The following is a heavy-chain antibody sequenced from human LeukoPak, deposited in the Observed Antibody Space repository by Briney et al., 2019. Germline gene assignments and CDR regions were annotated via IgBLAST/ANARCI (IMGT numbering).Heavy chain of an antibody. D-gene: IGHD6-13*01. CDR1: GGSISSYY. V-gene: IGHV4-4*07. CDR2: IYTSGST. Sequence: SETLSLTCTVSGGSISSYYWSWIRQPAGKGLEWIGRIYTSGSTNYNPSLKSRVTMSVDTSKNQFSLKLSSVTAADTAVYYCVGQLAQGNFDYWGQGTLVTVSS. J-gene: IGHJ4*02. CDR3: VGQLAQGNFDY.